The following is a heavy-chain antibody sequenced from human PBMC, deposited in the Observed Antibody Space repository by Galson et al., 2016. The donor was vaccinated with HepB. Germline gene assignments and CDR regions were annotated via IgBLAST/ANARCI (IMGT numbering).Heavy chain of an antibody. Sequence: LRLSCAASGFTFSDYYMNWIRPTPGKGLEWGSYISSSGSTIYYADSVKGRFTISRDNAKNSLYLQMNSLRAEDTAVYYCARDRYSYGSGTDGPPTYWGQGSLVTVSS. CDR2: ISSSGSTI. CDR3: ARDRYSYGSGTDGPPTY. V-gene: IGHV3-11*01. D-gene: IGHD3-10*01. CDR1: GFTFSDYY. J-gene: IGHJ4*02.